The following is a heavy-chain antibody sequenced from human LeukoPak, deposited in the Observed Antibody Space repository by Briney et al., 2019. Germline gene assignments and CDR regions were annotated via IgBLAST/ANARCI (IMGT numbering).Heavy chain of an antibody. V-gene: IGHV3-33*01. J-gene: IGHJ4*02. Sequence: GGSLRLSCAASGFTFSSYGMHWVRQASGKGLEWVAVIWYDGSNEYYADSVKGRFTISRDNSKNTLYLQMNSLRAEDTAVYYCTTGGWYDDNSGYYRVVYWGQGTLVTVSS. CDR2: IWYDGSNE. CDR1: GFTFSSYG. D-gene: IGHD3-22*01. CDR3: TTGGWYDDNSGYYRVVY.